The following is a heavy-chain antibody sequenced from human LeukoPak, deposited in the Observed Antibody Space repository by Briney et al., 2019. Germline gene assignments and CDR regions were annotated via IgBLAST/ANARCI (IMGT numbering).Heavy chain of an antibody. V-gene: IGHV4-34*01. CDR2: INHSGST. D-gene: IGHD3-10*01. CDR1: GGSFSGYY. Sequence: SETLSLTCAVYGGSFSGYYWSWIRQPPGKGLEWIGEINHSGSTNYNPSLKSRVTISVDTSKNQFSLKLSSVTAADTAVYYCALRSGSYYNYIFHYWGQGNLVTVSS. CDR3: ALRSGSYYNYIFHY. J-gene: IGHJ4*02.